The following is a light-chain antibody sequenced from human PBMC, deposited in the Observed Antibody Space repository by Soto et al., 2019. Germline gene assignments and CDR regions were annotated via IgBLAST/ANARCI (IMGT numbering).Light chain of an antibody. Sequence: GSGPPLHSLATAFTRIIRDVGGYNYVSWYQQHPGKAPKLMSYDVSKRPSGVPDRFSGSKSGNTASLTISGLQAEDEADYYCCSYAGSYTYVFGTGTKVTVL. V-gene: IGLV2-11*01. CDR1: IRDVGGYNY. J-gene: IGLJ1*01. CDR2: DVS. CDR3: CSYAGSYTYV.